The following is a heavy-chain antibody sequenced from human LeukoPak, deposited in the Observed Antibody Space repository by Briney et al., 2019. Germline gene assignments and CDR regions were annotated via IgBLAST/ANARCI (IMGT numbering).Heavy chain of an antibody. J-gene: IGHJ6*03. CDR3: ARDPYSGRYGDYYYYYMDV. CDR1: GFNYSDYY. Sequence: GGSLRLSCAASGFNYSDYYMIWMRQAPGKGGEGVSYISSCGSTIYYADSVKGRFTISRDNAKNSLYLQMNSLRAEDTAVYYCARDPYSGRYGDYYYYYMDVWGKGTTVTISS. CDR2: ISSCGSTI. V-gene: IGHV3-11*04. D-gene: IGHD1-26*01.